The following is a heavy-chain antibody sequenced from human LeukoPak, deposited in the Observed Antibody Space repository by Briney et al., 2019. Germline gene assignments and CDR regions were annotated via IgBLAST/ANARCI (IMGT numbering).Heavy chain of an antibody. CDR2: IGYDGNNN. CDR1: GFTFSNYG. CDR3: VKDNPLDY. J-gene: IGHJ4*02. Sequence: GGSLRLSCGASGFTFSNYGMLSVRQAPGKGLDWVAFIGYDGNNNLYADSVKGRFTISRDNSKNTLYLPINSLRAEDTAVYYCVKDNPLDYWGQGTLVIVSS. V-gene: IGHV3-30*02. D-gene: IGHD1-14*01.